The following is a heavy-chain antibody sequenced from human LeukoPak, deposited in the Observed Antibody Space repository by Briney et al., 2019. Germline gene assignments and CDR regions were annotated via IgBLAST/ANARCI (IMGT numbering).Heavy chain of an antibody. CDR3: ARDSLYGELDY. V-gene: IGHV4-59*01. D-gene: IGHD3-10*01. J-gene: IGHJ4*02. CDR2: IYYSGST. CDR1: GGSISSYY. Sequence: SETLSLTCTVSGGSISSYYWSWIRQPPGKGLEWIEYIYYSGSTNYNPSLKSRVTISVDTSKNQFSLKLSSVTAADTAVYYCARDSLYGELDYWGQGTLVTVSS.